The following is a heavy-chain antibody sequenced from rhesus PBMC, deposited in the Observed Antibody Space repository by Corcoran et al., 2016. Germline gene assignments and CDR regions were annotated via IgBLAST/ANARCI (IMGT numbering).Heavy chain of an antibody. V-gene: IGHV1S10*01. D-gene: IGHD6-31*01. CDR1: GFTLGSYA. Sequence: QVQLVQSGAEVKTPGASVKVPCQGSGFTLGSYAISWLRQDPGKGLEWRGGIIPLVGTTNYAEKFHGRVTITADTSTSTAYMELSSLRSEDTAVYYCARGNSIAAGFDYWGQGVLVTVSS. CDR2: IIPLVGTT. CDR3: ARGNSIAAGFDY. J-gene: IGHJ4*01.